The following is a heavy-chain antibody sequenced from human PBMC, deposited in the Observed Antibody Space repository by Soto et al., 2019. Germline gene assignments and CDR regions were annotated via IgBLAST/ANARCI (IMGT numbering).Heavy chain of an antibody. D-gene: IGHD6-13*01. CDR1: GGTFSSYA. CDR2: IIPIFGTA. Sequence: SVKVSCKASGGTFSSYAISWVRQAPGQGLEWMGGIIPIFGTANYAQKFQGRVTITADKSTSTAYMELSSLRSEDTAVYYCASTAAAGYNWFDPWGQGTLVTVSS. CDR3: ASTAAAGYNWFDP. V-gene: IGHV1-69*06. J-gene: IGHJ5*02.